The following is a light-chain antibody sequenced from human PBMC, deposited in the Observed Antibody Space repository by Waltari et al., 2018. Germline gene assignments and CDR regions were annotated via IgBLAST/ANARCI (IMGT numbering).Light chain of an antibody. V-gene: IGKV4-1*01. J-gene: IGKJ1*01. Sequence: DIVMTQSPDSLAVSLGERATINCKSSQSVLYSSNNKNYLAWYQQKPGQPPKLLNYWASTREAGVPDRFSGSGSGTDFTLTISSLQAEDVAVYYCHLHYSTLTWTFGQGTKVEIK. CDR2: WAS. CDR3: HLHYSTLTWT. CDR1: QSVLYSSNNKNY.